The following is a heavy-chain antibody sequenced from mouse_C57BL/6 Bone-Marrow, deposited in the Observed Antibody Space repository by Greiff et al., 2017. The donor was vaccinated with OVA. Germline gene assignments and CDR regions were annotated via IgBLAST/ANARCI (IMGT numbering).Heavy chain of an antibody. CDR3: ARRALIDGSSQYYYAMDY. J-gene: IGHJ4*01. D-gene: IGHD1-1*01. CDR1: GYTFTGYW. Sequence: QVQLKESGAELMKPGASVTLSCKATGYTFTGYWIEWVKQRPGHGLEWIGVILPGSGSTNYNEKFKGKATFTAATSSNTAYMQLSSLTTEDSAVYYYARRALIDGSSQYYYAMDYWVQGTAGTVSS. V-gene: IGHV1-9*01. CDR2: ILPGSGST.